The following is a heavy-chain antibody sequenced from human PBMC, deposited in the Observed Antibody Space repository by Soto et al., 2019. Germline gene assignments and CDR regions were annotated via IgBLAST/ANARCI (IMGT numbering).Heavy chain of an antibody. CDR2: IIPIFHTA. D-gene: IGHD2-2*01. CDR3: ARRYCISTSCHYYGMDV. V-gene: IGHV1-69*12. CDR1: GGTFSTYT. J-gene: IGHJ6*02. Sequence: QVQLVQSGAEVKKPGSSVKVSCKASGGTFSTYTVSWVRQAPGQGLEWMGGIIPIFHTANYAQKFQGRVTVTADESTSTAYMELSSLRSEDTAVYYWARRYCISTSCHYYGMDVWGQGTTVTVSS.